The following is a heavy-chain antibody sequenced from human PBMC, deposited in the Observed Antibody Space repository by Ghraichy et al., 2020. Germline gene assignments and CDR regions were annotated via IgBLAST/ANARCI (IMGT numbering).Heavy chain of an antibody. J-gene: IGHJ4*02. CDR1: GFTFSSYA. CDR3: AKRPYYYGSGSYFHYFDY. D-gene: IGHD3-10*01. Sequence: GSLNISCAASGFTFSSYAMSWVRQAPGKGLEWVSAISGSGGSKYYADSVKGRFTISRDNSKNTLYLQMNSLRAEDTAVYYCAKRPYYYGSGSYFHYFDYWGQGTLVTVSS. V-gene: IGHV3-23*01. CDR2: ISGSGGSK.